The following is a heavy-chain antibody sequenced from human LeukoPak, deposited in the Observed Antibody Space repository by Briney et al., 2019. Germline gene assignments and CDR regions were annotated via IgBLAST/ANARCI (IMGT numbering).Heavy chain of an antibody. CDR2: INSDGSST. V-gene: IGHV3-74*01. D-gene: IGHD6-13*01. CDR3: ARGSIAAALFDC. J-gene: IGHJ4*02. Sequence: GGSLGLSCAASGFTFSRNWMHWVRQAPGRGLVWVSRINSDGSSTSYADPVKGRFTISRDNAKNTLDLQMNSLRAEDTAVYYCARGSIAAALFDCWGQGTLVTVSS. CDR1: GFTFSRNW.